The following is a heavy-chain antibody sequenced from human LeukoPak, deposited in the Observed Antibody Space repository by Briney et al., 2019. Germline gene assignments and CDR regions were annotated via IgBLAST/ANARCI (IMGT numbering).Heavy chain of an antibody. Sequence: ASVKVSCKASGYTFTGYYMHWVRQAPGQGLEWMGWINPNSGGTNYAQKFQGRVTTTRDTSISTAYMELSRLRSDDTAVYYCARGGWGRFLEPYYFDYWGQGTLVTVSS. D-gene: IGHD3-3*01. CDR3: ARGGWGRFLEPYYFDY. V-gene: IGHV1-2*02. J-gene: IGHJ4*02. CDR1: GYTFTGYY. CDR2: INPNSGGT.